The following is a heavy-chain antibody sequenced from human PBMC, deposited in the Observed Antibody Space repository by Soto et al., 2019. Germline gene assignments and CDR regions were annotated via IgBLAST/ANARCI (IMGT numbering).Heavy chain of an antibody. CDR2: IKSKTDGGTT. CDR1: GFTFSNAW. J-gene: IGHJ6*02. D-gene: IGHD6-19*01. V-gene: IGHV3-15*01. Sequence: LRLSCAASGFTFSNAWMSWVRQAPGKGLEWVGRIKSKTDGGTTDYAAPVKGRFTISRDDSKNTLYLQMNSLKTEDTAVYYCTTGGSSGWWPRGYYYGMDVWGQGTTVTVSS. CDR3: TTGGSSGWWPRGYYYGMDV.